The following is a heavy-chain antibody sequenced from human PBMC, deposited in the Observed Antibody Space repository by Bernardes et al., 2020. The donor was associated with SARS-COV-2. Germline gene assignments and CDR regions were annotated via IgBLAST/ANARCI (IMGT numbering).Heavy chain of an antibody. V-gene: IGHV5-51*01. J-gene: IGHJ4*02. CDR3: ARHLTYSSSWPTFDY. Sequence: GGSRKISCKGAGYSFTSYWIGWVRQMPGKGLEWMGIIYPGDSDTRYSPSFQGQVTIPADKSISTAYLQWSSLKASDTAMYYCARHLTYSSSWPTFDYWGQGTLVTVSS. D-gene: IGHD6-13*01. CDR2: IYPGDSDT. CDR1: GYSFTSYW.